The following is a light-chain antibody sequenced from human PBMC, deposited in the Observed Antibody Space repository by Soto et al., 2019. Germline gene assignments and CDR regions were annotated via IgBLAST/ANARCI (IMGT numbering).Light chain of an antibody. CDR3: ASWDDSLNGPV. J-gene: IGLJ3*02. CDR1: SSNIGNNY. Sequence: QSVLTQPPSASVTPGQWVTISCSGSSSNIGNNYVFWYQQFPGMAPKLLIYRNNQRPSGVPDRFSGSKSGTSASLAIAGLRSEGESDYYCASWDDSLNGPVFGGGTKVTVL. CDR2: RNN. V-gene: IGLV1-47*01.